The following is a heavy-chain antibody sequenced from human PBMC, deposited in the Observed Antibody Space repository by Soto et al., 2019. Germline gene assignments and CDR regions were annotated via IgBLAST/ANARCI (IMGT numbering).Heavy chain of an antibody. V-gene: IGHV1-69*02. CDR3: ASVKTYYYDSSGYNNWFDP. Sequence: SVKVSCKASGGTFSSYTISWVRQAPGQGLEWMGRIIPILGIANYAQKFQGRVTITADKSTSTAYMELSSLRSEDTAVYYCASVKTYYYDSSGYNNWFDPWGQGTLVTVSS. D-gene: IGHD3-22*01. CDR2: IIPILGIA. CDR1: GGTFSSYT. J-gene: IGHJ5*02.